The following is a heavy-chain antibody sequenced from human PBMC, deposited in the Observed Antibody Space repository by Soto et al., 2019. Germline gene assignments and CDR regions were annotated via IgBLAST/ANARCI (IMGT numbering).Heavy chain of an antibody. Sequence: PGGPLRLSCAASGFTFRSFTMNWVRQAPGEGLEWVSTISSNSADISYTDALRGRFTISRDNAKASRHLRMNSLRAEGTAVYYAMRNASRDSSARGWFDPLGPGTLVTVS. D-gene: IGHD6-13*01. CDR3: MRNASRDSSARGWFDP. J-gene: IGHJ5*02. CDR2: ISSNSADI. CDR1: GFTFRSFT. V-gene: IGHV3-21*01.